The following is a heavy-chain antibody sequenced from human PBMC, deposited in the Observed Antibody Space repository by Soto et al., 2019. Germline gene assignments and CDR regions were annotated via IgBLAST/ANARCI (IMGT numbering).Heavy chain of an antibody. V-gene: IGHV3-23*01. CDR1: GFTVSSNY. Sequence: GGSLRLSCAASGFTVSSNYMSWVRQAPGRGLEWVSAISGSGGSTYYADSVKGRFTISRDNSKNTLYLQMNSLRAEDTAVYYCAKDSKLLWFGLPDGMDVWGQGTTVTVSS. CDR2: ISGSGGST. D-gene: IGHD3-10*01. CDR3: AKDSKLLWFGLPDGMDV. J-gene: IGHJ6*02.